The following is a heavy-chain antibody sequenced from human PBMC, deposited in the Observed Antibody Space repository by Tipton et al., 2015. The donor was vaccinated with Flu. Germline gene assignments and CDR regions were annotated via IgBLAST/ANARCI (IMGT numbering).Heavy chain of an antibody. CDR3: ARLYTTAGRYYGMDV. CDR2: IHGSGGS. V-gene: IGHV4-61*02. J-gene: IGHJ6*02. D-gene: IGHD2-2*02. Sequence: TLSLTCTVSGGSVNSDNNYWSWIRQPAGKGLEWIGRIHGSGGSNYNPSLRGRVTISADTSKNQFSLNLRSVTAADTAVYYCARLYTTAGRYYGMDVWDQGP. CDR1: GGSVNSDNNY.